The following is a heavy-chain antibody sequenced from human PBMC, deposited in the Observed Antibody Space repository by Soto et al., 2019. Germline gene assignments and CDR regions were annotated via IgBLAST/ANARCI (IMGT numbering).Heavy chain of an antibody. CDR1: GGSISSYY. J-gene: IGHJ4*02. CDR2: IYYSGST. Sequence: SETLSLTCTVSGGSISSYYWSWIRQPPGKGLEWIGYIYYSGSTNYNPSLESRVTISVDMSKNQFSLKLSSVTGADTAVYYCARDSYYGSGSYYNPGQEVDYFDYWGPGTMVTV. V-gene: IGHV4-59*01. D-gene: IGHD3-10*01. CDR3: ARDSYYGSGSYYNPGQEVDYFDY.